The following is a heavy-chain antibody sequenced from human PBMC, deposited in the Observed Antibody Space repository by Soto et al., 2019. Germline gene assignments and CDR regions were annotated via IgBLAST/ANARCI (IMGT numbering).Heavy chain of an antibody. D-gene: IGHD3-10*01. CDR1: GYTLTELS. J-gene: IGHJ4*02. Sequence: ASVKVSCKVSGYTLTELSMHWVRQAPGKGLEWMGGFDPEDGETIYAQKFQGRVTMTEDTSTDTAYMELSSLRSEDTAVYYCATNMVRGVIEGFVGDYWGQGTLVTVSS. V-gene: IGHV1-24*01. CDR3: ATNMVRGVIEGFVGDY. CDR2: FDPEDGET.